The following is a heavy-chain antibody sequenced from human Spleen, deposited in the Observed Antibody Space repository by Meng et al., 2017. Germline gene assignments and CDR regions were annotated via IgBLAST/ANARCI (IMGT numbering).Heavy chain of an antibody. D-gene: IGHD3-10*01. J-gene: IGHJ5*02. CDR3: ARGRITMVRGVICWFDP. Sequence: QGQLQKWGADLLNPSDTLSLTCAVYGGSFSGYYWSWIRQPPGKGLEWIGEINHSGSTNYNPSLKSRVTISVDTSKNQFSLKLSSVTAADTAVYYCARGRITMVRGVICWFDPWGQGTLVTVSS. V-gene: IGHV4-34*01. CDR2: INHSGST. CDR1: GGSFSGYY.